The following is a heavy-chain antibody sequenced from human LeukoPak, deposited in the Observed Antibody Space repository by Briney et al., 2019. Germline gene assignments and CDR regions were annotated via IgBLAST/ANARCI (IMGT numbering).Heavy chain of an antibody. D-gene: IGHD6-13*01. CDR1: GFXFSSYA. V-gene: IGHV3-23*01. J-gene: IGHJ3*02. CDR3: ARDWPSEWQQLPDYDAVDI. CDR2: ISGSGGST. Sequence: GGSLRLSCVASGFXFSSYAISWVRQPPGKGLEWVSHISGSGGSTYDADSVKGRFTISRDNSKNTLDLQMNSLRAVDTAVYYCARDWPSEWQQLPDYDAVDIWGQGTMVTVSS.